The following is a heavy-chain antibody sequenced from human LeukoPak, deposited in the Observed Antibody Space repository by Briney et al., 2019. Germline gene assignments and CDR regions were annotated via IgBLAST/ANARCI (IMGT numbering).Heavy chain of an antibody. CDR3: ARSSGKYSGYDLADY. D-gene: IGHD5-12*01. CDR2: IYTSGST. V-gene: IGHV4-61*02. J-gene: IGHJ4*02. CDR1: GGSISSGSYY. Sequence: PSETLSLTCTVSGGSISSGSYYWSWIRQPAGKGLEWIGRIYTSGSTNYNPSLKSRVTISVDTSKNQFSLKLSSVTAADTAVYYCARSSGKYSGYDLADYWGQGTLVTVSS.